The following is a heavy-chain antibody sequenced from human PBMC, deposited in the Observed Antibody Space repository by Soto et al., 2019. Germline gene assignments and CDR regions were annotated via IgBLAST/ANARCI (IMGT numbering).Heavy chain of an antibody. CDR3: ARGSYCSGGSCYSFDY. CDR2: IYYSGNT. D-gene: IGHD2-15*01. J-gene: IGHJ4*02. Sequence: QVQLQESGPGLVKPSETLSLTCTVSGGSISSYYWSWIRQPPGKGLEWIGYIYYSGNTNYNPPIKSRVTISVDTSKNQFSLKLSSVTAADTAVYYCARGSYCSGGSCYSFDYCGQGTLVTVSS. V-gene: IGHV4-59*01. CDR1: GGSISSYY.